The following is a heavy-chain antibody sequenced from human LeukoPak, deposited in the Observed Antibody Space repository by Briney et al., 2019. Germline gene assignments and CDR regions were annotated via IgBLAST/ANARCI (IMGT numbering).Heavy chain of an antibody. CDR2: IIPIFGTA. J-gene: IGHJ4*02. CDR1: GGTFSSYA. V-gene: IGHV1-69*05. CDR3: ARSWNDVAPFDY. Sequence: ASVKVSCKASGGTFSSYAISWVRQAPGQGLEWMGGIIPIFGTANYAQKFQGRGTITTDESTSTAYMELSSLRSEDTAVYYCARSWNDVAPFDYWGQGTLVTVSS. D-gene: IGHD1-1*01.